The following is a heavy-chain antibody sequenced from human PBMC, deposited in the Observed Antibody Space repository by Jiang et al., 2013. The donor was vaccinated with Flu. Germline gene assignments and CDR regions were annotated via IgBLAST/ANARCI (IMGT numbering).Heavy chain of an antibody. V-gene: IGHV4-4*02. CDR1: GGSISSSNW. Sequence: SGSGLVKPSGTLSLTCAVSGGSISSSNWWSWVRQPPGKGLEWIGEIYHSGSTNYNASLKSRVTISVDKSKNQFSLKLSSVTAADTAVYYCARGIQYSSSGYYYYGMDVWGKGTTVTVSS. J-gene: IGHJ6*04. CDR2: IYHSGST. D-gene: IGHD6-6*01. CDR3: ARGIQYSSSGYYYYGMDV.